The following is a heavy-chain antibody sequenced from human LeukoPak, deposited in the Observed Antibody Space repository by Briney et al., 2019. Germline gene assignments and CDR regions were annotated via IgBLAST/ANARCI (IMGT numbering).Heavy chain of an antibody. D-gene: IGHD2-15*01. CDR1: GASVSSGSDY. J-gene: IGHJ2*01. CDR2: IYYSGST. V-gene: IGHV4-30-4*07. CDR3: ARGGKAAVRFDL. Sequence: SETLSLTCAVSGASVSSGSDYWSWIRQPPGKGLEWIGYIYYSGSTYYNPSLKSRVTISVDTSKNQFSLKLSSVTAADTAVYYCARGGKAAVRFDLWGRGTLVTVSS.